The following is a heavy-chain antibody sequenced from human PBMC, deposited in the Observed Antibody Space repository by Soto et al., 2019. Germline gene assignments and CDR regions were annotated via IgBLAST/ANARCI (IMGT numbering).Heavy chain of an antibody. CDR3: ARHRLVMYSMGAIDL. CDR2: VYYTGST. V-gene: IGHV4-39*01. Sequence: SETLSLTCTVSGGSINISYYYWGWIRQPPGKGLEWIGSVYYTGSTYYNPSLKSRVTITIDTSKNQFSLRLSSVTAADTALYYCARHRLVMYSMGAIDLWGQGTTVTVSS. J-gene: IGHJ3*01. D-gene: IGHD2-8*01. CDR1: GGSINISYYY.